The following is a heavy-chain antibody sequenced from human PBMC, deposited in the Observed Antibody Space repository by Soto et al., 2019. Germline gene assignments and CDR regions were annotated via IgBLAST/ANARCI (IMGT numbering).Heavy chain of an antibody. D-gene: IGHD5-12*01. Sequence: SETLSLTCTVSGGSISSYYWSWIRQPPGKGLEWIGYIYYSGSTNYNPSLKSRVTISVDTSKNQFSLKLSSVTAADTAVYYCARGRWLQPFDYWGQGTLVTVSS. CDR2: IYYSGST. CDR1: GGSISSYY. V-gene: IGHV4-59*01. J-gene: IGHJ4*02. CDR3: ARGRWLQPFDY.